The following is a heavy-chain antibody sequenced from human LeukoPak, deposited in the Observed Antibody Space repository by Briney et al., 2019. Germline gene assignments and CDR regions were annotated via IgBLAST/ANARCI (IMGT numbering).Heavy chain of an antibody. CDR3: ASTPLAAAGMGGLFDP. Sequence: GGSLRLSCAASGFTFSSYSMNWVRQAPGKGLEWVSYISSSSSTIYYADSVKGRFTISRDDAKNSLHLQMNSLRAEDTAVYYCASTPLAAAGMGGLFDPWGQGTLVTVSS. J-gene: IGHJ5*02. CDR2: ISSSSSTI. D-gene: IGHD6-13*01. CDR1: GFTFSSYS. V-gene: IGHV3-48*04.